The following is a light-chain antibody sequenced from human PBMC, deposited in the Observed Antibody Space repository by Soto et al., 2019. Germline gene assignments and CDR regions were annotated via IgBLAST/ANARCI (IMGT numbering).Light chain of an antibody. CDR2: GAS. CDR1: QTFSSSY. V-gene: IGKV3-20*01. Sequence: VLSQSPGTLSVSLGERVTLSCRASQTFSSSYLAWYQHKPGQAPRLLIYGASTRATGVPDRFSGSGSGTDFSLTISRVEPEDFAVYYCQQYCRSPVTFGQGTKLEI. CDR3: QQYCRSPVT. J-gene: IGKJ2*01.